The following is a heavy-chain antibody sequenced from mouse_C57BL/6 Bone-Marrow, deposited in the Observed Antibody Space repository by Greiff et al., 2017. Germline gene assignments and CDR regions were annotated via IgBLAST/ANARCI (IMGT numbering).Heavy chain of an antibody. CDR1: GFTFTDYY. Sequence: EVQLMESGGGLVQPGGSLSLSCAASGFTFTDYYMSWVRQPPGTALEWLGFIRNKANGYTTEYSASVKGRFAISRVNSHSILYLQMNALRAEDSATYVCASWVYMNKTWSYYAMDYWGQGTSVTVSS. CDR3: ASWVYMNKTWSYYAMDY. V-gene: IGHV7-3*01. D-gene: IGHD2-4*01. CDR2: IRNKANGYTT. J-gene: IGHJ4*01.